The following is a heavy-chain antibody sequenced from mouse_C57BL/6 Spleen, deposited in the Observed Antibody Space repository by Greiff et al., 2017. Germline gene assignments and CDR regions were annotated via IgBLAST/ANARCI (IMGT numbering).Heavy chain of an antibody. Sequence: VQLQQPGTELVKPGASVKLSCKASGYTFTSYWMHWVKQRPGQGLEWIGNINPSNGGTNYNEKFKSKATLTVDKSSSTAYLQLSSLTSEDSAVYYCARPGYGYGYAMDYWGQGTSVTVSS. CDR1: GYTFTSYW. D-gene: IGHD2-2*01. CDR2: INPSNGGT. CDR3: ARPGYGYGYAMDY. J-gene: IGHJ4*01. V-gene: IGHV1-53*01.